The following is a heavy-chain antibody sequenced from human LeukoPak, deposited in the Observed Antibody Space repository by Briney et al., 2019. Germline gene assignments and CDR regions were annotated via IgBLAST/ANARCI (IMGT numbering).Heavy chain of an antibody. V-gene: IGHV5-51*01. J-gene: IGHJ4*02. CDR2: IYPGDSDT. CDR1: GYSFTSYW. D-gene: IGHD5-18*01. Sequence: GESLKSSCKGSGYSFTSYWIGWVRQMPGKCLEWMGIIYPGDSDTRYSPSFQGQVTISADKSISTAYLQWSSLKASDTAMYYCARQMDKAMGIFDYWGQGTLVTVSS. CDR3: ARQMDKAMGIFDY.